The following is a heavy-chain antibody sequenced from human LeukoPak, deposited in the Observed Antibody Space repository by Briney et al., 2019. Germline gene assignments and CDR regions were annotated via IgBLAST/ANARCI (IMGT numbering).Heavy chain of an antibody. V-gene: IGHV5-51*01. CDR3: ARLERRGGHVYYYMDV. J-gene: IGHJ6*03. D-gene: IGHD5-12*01. CDR2: IYPGDSDT. CDR1: GYSFISYW. Sequence: GESLEISCKGSGYSFISYWIGWVRQMPGKGLDWMGVIYPGDSDTRYSPSLQGQVTISADKSISTAYLRWSSLEASDTAIYYCARLERRGGHVYYYMDVCGNGTTVTVSS.